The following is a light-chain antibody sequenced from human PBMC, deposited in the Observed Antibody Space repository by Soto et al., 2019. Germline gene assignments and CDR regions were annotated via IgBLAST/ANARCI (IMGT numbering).Light chain of an antibody. J-gene: IGLJ1*01. V-gene: IGLV2-14*01. CDR2: QVS. CDR1: TSDVGGYNY. Sequence: QSALTQPASVSGSPGQSITISCTGSTSDVGGYNYVSWYQQEPDKAPKLMIYQVSNRPSGISNRFSGSKSGNTAALTISGLQAEDEADYYCCSYTNSDPLVLGTGTKV. CDR3: CSYTNSDPLV.